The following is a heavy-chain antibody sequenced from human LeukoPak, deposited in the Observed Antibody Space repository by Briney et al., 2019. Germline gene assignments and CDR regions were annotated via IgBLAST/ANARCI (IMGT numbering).Heavy chain of an antibody. CDR3: ARQPGAYFDY. D-gene: IGHD7-27*01. CDR1: GGSISSYY. V-gene: IGHV4-59*01. CDR2: IYNSWST. J-gene: IGHJ4*02. Sequence: NPSETLSLTCTVSGGSISSYYWSWIRQPPGQGLELIWYIYNSWSTNYNPSLKIRVTISVDTSTNQFSLKLSSVTAAVSAVYYCARQPGAYFDYWGQGTLVTVSS.